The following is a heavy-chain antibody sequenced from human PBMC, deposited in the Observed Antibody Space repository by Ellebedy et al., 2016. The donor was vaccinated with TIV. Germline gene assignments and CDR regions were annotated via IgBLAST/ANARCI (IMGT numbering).Heavy chain of an antibody. CDR3: ARATSGFDY. CDR1: GFTFSSHD. CDR2: ITSAGDT. D-gene: IGHD5-24*01. V-gene: IGHV3-13*01. J-gene: IGHJ4*02. Sequence: GESLKISCSASGFTFSSHDMHWVRQPRGKGLEWVSGITSAGDTYYLGSVKGRFIISRDSAKNSLHLQMNSLRAEDTAVYYCARATSGFDYWGQGALATVSS.